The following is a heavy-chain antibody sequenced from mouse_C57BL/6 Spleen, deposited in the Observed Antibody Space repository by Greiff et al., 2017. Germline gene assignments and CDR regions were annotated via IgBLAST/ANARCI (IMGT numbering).Heavy chain of an antibody. D-gene: IGHD3-2*02. Sequence: EVQLQQSGPELVKPGASVKMSCKASGYTFTDYNMHWVKQSHGKSLEWIGYINPNNGGTSYNQKFKGKATLTVNKSSSTAYMVRRRLTSEDAAVYYCGRETQGEFAYWGQGTLVTVSA. J-gene: IGHJ3*01. CDR3: GRETQGEFAY. V-gene: IGHV1-22*01. CDR2: INPNNGGT. CDR1: GYTFTDYN.